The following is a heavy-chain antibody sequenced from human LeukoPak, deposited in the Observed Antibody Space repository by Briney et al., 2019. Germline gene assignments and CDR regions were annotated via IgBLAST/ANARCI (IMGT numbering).Heavy chain of an antibody. CDR1: GYTFTSYG. Sequence: ASVKVSCKASGYTFTSYGISWVRQAPGQGLEWMGIINPSGGSTSYAQKFQGRVTMTRDTSTSTVYMELSSLRSEDTAVYYCARNDYGDYGGFDPWGQGTLVTVSS. CDR3: ARNDYGDYGGFDP. CDR2: INPSGGST. J-gene: IGHJ5*02. D-gene: IGHD4-17*01. V-gene: IGHV1-46*01.